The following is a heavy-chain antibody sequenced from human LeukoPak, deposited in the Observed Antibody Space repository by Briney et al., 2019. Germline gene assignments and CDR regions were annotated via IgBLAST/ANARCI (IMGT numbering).Heavy chain of an antibody. J-gene: IGHJ4*02. CDR3: ARDRSGPYYYLDY. D-gene: IGHD1-26*01. V-gene: IGHV3-74*01. CDR1: GFTFSSDW. Sequence: GGSLRLSCAASGFTFSSDWTHWVRQVPGKGLVWVSRINTDGSSTSYADSVKGRFTISRDNAKNTLYLQMNSLRIEDTAVYFCARDRSGPYYYLDYWGQGVLVTVSS. CDR2: INTDGSST.